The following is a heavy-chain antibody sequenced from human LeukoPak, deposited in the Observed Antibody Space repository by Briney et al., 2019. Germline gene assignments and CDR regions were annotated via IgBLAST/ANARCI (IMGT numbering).Heavy chain of an antibody. CDR3: ARYGDYELDY. CDR2: INQGGSES. V-gene: IGHV3-7*03. D-gene: IGHD4-17*01. Sequence: GGSLRLSCAASGFTFNSYWMSWVRQAPGKGLEWLAKINQGGSESYHADSVRGRFIISRDNAKTLLYLQISSLRSDDTAVYYCARYGDYELDYWGQGILVTVSS. J-gene: IGHJ4*02. CDR1: GFTFNSYW.